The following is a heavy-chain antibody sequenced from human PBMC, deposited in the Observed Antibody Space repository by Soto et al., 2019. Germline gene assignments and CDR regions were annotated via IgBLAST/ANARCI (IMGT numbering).Heavy chain of an antibody. J-gene: IGHJ3*02. D-gene: IGHD5-12*01. CDR2: IYYSGST. V-gene: IGHV4-59*01. Sequence: QVQLQESGPGLVKPSETLSLTCTVSGGSISSYYWSWIRQPPGKGLEWIGYIYYSGSTNYNPSLTSRVTISVDTSKNQFSLKLSSVTAADTAVYYCARKEMATEDAFDIWGQGTMVTVSS. CDR1: GGSISSYY. CDR3: ARKEMATEDAFDI.